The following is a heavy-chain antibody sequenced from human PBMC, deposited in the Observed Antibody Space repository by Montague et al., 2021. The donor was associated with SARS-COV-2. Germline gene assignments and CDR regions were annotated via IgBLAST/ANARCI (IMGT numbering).Heavy chain of an antibody. Sequence: SETLSLTCTVSGGSISSYYWSWIRQPAGKGLEWIGRFYTTGSTNYNPSLKSRVTMSVDTSKNQFSLKLSSVTAAATAVYYCARSTFYSSGWWDNWYFDLWGRGTLVTVSS. J-gene: IGHJ2*01. CDR2: FYTTGST. CDR3: ARSTFYSSGWWDNWYFDL. D-gene: IGHD6-19*01. CDR1: GGSISSYY. V-gene: IGHV4-4*07.